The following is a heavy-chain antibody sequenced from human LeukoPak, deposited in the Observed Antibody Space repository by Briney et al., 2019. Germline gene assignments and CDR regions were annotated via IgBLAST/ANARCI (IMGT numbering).Heavy chain of an antibody. J-gene: IGHJ4*02. V-gene: IGHV1-2*02. Sequence: ASVKVSCKASGYTFTGYYMHWVRQAPGQGLEWMGWINPYSGGTDYEQKFQGRVTMTRDTSISTAYMELSRLRSDDTAVYYCARDRFGYYDSSGYYYYYWGQGTLVTVSS. CDR3: ARDRFGYYDSSGYYYYY. D-gene: IGHD3-22*01. CDR1: GYTFTGYY. CDR2: INPYSGGT.